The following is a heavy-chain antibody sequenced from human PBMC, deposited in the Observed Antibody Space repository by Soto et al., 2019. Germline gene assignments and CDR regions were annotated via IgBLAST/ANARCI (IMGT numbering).Heavy chain of an antibody. J-gene: IGHJ4*02. CDR3: ARSWYSSSCSLAY. D-gene: IGHD6-13*01. CDR2: IWYDGSNK. V-gene: IGHV3-33*01. Sequence: GGSLRLSCAASGFTFSSYGMHWVRQAPGKGLEWVAVIWYDGSNKYYADSVKGRFTLSRDNSKNTLYLQMNSLRAEDTAVYYCARSWYSSSCSLAYWGQGTLVTVSS. CDR1: GFTFSSYG.